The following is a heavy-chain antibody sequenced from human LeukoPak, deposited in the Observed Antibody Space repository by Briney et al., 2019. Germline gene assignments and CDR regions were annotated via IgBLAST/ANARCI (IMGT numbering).Heavy chain of an antibody. J-gene: IGHJ4*02. CDR3: AKAYRVVPAAIPLWFGDRYYFDY. D-gene: IGHD2-2*01. CDR1: GFTFSSYA. Sequence: PGGSLRLSCAASGFTFSSYAMSWVRQAPGKGLEWVSAISGSGGSTYYADSVEGRFTISRDNSKNTLYLQMNSLRAEDTAVYYCAKAYRVVPAAIPLWFGDRYYFDYWGQGILVTVSS. V-gene: IGHV3-23*01. CDR2: ISGSGGST.